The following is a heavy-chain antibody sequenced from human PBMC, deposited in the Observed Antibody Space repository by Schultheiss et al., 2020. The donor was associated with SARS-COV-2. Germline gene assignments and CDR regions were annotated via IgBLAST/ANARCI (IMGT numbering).Heavy chain of an antibody. D-gene: IGHD2-2*01. Sequence: GGSLRLSCAASGFTFSSYGMHWVRQAPGKGLEWVAVISYDGSNEHYADSVKGRFTISRDNSKNTLYLQVNSLRAEDTAVYYCARDDGDCSGTSCFYYGMDVWGQGTTVTVSS. V-gene: IGHV3-30*03. J-gene: IGHJ6*02. CDR2: ISYDGSNE. CDR1: GFTFSSYG. CDR3: ARDDGDCSGTSCFYYGMDV.